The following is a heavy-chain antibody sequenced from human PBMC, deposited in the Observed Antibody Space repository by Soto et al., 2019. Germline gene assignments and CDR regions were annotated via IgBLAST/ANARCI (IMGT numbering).Heavy chain of an antibody. V-gene: IGHV1-18*01. CDR2: ISAYNGNT. Sequence: ASVKVTCKASGYTFTSYGISWVRQAPGQGLEWMGWISAYNGNTNYAQKLQGRVTMTTDTSTSTAYMELRSLRSDDTAVYYCAREGPTVTKYYFDYWGQGTLVTVSS. CDR1: GYTFTSYG. CDR3: AREGPTVTKYYFDY. D-gene: IGHD4-4*01. J-gene: IGHJ4*02.